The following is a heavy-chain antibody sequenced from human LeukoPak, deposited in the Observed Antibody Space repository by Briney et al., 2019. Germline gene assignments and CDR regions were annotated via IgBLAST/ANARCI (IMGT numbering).Heavy chain of an antibody. J-gene: IGHJ4*02. D-gene: IGHD3-22*01. CDR1: GGSISSGSYY. Sequence: PSQALSLTCTVSGGSISSGSYYWSWIRQPAGKGLEWIGRIYTSGSTNYNPSLKSRVTISVDTSKNQFSLKLSSVTAADTAVYYCARVLYYYDSSGLIDYWGQGTLVTVSS. V-gene: IGHV4-61*02. CDR2: IYTSGST. CDR3: ARVLYYYDSSGLIDY.